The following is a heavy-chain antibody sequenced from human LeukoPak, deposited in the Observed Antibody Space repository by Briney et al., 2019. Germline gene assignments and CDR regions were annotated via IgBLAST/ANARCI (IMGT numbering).Heavy chain of an antibody. CDR1: GFAFSSYG. J-gene: IGHJ4*02. D-gene: IGHD3-22*01. V-gene: IGHV3-30*18. CDR2: ISYDGSNK. CDR3: AKFPGDSSFDY. Sequence: GGSLRLSCAASGFAFSSYGMHWVCQAPGKGLEWVAVISYDGSNKYYADSVKGRFTISRDNSKNTLYLQMNSLRAEDTAVYYCAKFPGDSSFDYWGQGTLVTVSS.